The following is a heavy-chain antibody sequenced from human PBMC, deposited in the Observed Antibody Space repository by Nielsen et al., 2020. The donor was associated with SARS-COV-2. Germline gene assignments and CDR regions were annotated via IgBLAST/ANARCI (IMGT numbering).Heavy chain of an antibody. D-gene: IGHD6-13*01. CDR2: INDSGGI. CDR3: ARRNRLAAPGAHFDL. CDR1: GGSFRGHY. J-gene: IGHJ2*01. V-gene: IGHV4-34*01. Sequence: SETLSLTCAVSGGSFRGHYWTWVRQAPGKGLEWLGEINDSGGINYNPSLSRRLTLSVDPSKKQFALNLASLTAADTAFYYCARRNRLAAPGAHFDLWGRDSLVTVS.